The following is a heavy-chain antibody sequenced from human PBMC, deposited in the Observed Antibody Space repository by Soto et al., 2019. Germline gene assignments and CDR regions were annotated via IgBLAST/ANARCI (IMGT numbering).Heavy chain of an antibody. J-gene: IGHJ6*02. CDR3: ARVRQGLAGGHYSYYGIDV. CDR1: GYTFTGYY. CDR2: INPNSGGT. Sequence: ASVKVSCKASGYTFTGYYMHWVRQAPGQGLEWMGWINPNSGGTNYAQKFQGWVTMTRDTSISTAYMELSRLRSDDTAVYYCARVRQGLAGGHYSYYGIDVWGQGTTVTVSS. D-gene: IGHD6-19*01. V-gene: IGHV1-2*04.